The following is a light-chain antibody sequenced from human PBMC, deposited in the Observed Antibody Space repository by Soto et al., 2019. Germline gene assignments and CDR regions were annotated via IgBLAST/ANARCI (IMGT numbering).Light chain of an antibody. CDR1: QSISSW. CDR2: STS. V-gene: IGKV1-5*01. J-gene: IGKJ1*01. CDR3: QHYNSYSEA. Sequence: DIQMTQSPSTLSASVGASFTITCRATQSISSWLAWYQQKPGKAPNLLIYSTSSLESGVPSRFSGSGSGTEFTLTISSLQPDDFAAYYCQHYNSYSEAFGQGTKVDIK.